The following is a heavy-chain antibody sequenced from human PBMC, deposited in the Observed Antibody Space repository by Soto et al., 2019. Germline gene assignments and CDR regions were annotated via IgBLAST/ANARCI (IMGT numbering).Heavy chain of an antibody. Sequence: GASVKSCKASCYTFTSYGISWVRQAPGQELEWMGWISAYNGNTNYAQKLQGRVTMTRDTSTSTVYMELSSLRSEDTAVYYCARAGYCSGGTCFHGNFDYWGQGTLVTVSS. J-gene: IGHJ4*02. D-gene: IGHD2-15*01. CDR2: ISAYNGNT. CDR3: ARAGYCSGGTCFHGNFDY. V-gene: IGHV1-18*01. CDR1: CYTFTSYG.